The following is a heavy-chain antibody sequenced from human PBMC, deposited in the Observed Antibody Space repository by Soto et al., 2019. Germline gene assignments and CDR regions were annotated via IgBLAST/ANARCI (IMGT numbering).Heavy chain of an antibody. J-gene: IGHJ4*02. V-gene: IGHV3-49*03. CDR3: TRGERGYCTSTSCPYNDY. CDR1: GFTFGDYA. CDR2: IRNKAYGGTT. Sequence: PGGSLRLSCTASGFTFGDYAMSWFRQAPGKGLEWVAFIRNKAYGGTTEYAASVKGRFTISRDDSKSIAYLQMNSLKTEDTAVYYCTRGERGYCTSTSCPYNDYWGQGLLVTVSS. D-gene: IGHD2-2*01.